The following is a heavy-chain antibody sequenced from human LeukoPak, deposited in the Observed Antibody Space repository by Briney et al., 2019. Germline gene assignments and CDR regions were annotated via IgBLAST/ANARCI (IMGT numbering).Heavy chain of an antibody. CDR1: GYTFTSYY. V-gene: IGHV1-46*01. CDR3: ARSTYYYDSSGYSIDY. D-gene: IGHD3-22*01. CDR2: INPSGGST. Sequence: GASVKVSCKASGYTFTSYYMHWVRQAPGQGLEWMGIINPSGGSTSYAQKFQGRVTMTRDTSTSTVYMELSSLRSEGTAVYYCARSTYYYDSSGYSIDYWGQGTLVTVSS. J-gene: IGHJ4*02.